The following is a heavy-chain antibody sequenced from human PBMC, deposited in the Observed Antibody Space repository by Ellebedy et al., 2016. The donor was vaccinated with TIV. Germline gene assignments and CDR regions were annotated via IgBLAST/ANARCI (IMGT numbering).Heavy chain of an antibody. V-gene: IGHV4-31*03. Sequence: SETLSLXCTVSGGSISSGGYYWSWIRQHPGKGLEWIGYIYYSGSTNYNPSLKSRVTISVDTSKNQFSLKLSSVTAADTAVYYCARGTATSALDYWGQGTLVTVSS. J-gene: IGHJ4*02. CDR1: GGSISSGGYY. CDR2: IYYSGST. CDR3: ARGTATSALDY.